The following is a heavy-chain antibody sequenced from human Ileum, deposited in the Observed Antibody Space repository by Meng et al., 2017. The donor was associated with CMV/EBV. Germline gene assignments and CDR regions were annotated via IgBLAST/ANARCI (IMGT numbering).Heavy chain of an antibody. D-gene: IGHD7-27*01. Sequence: FIFSAYPLHLVRQAPGKGLEWVAVISYDGRNIYYAHSVKGRFTISRDNSNNTVYLQMDSLRKDDTAIYYCARDALGKSPDPNNWFDPWGQGTLVTVSS. CDR3: ARDALGKSPDPNNWFDP. CDR1: FIFSAYP. V-gene: IGHV3-30*03. J-gene: IGHJ5*02. CDR2: ISYDGRNI.